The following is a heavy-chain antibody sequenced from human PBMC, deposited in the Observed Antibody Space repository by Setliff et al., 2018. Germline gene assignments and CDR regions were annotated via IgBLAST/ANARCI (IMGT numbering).Heavy chain of an antibody. D-gene: IGHD6-13*01. J-gene: IGHJ4*02. CDR3: ARDIAAAVA. V-gene: IGHV1-69*13. CDR1: GGTFRSDG. CDR2: IIPVFRTA. Sequence: SVKVSCKASGGTFRSDGFNWVRQAPGQGLEWMGRIIPVFRTAKYAQKFQGRVTITADESTRTAYMELSSVRFEDTAVYYCARDIAAAVAWGQGTLVTVSS.